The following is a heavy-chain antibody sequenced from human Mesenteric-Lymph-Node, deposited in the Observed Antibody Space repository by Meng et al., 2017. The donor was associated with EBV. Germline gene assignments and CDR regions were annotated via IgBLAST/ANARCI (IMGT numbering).Heavy chain of an antibody. V-gene: IGHV4-39*01. CDR3: ARNVGSGSSTEFDF. CDR2: VYYRGST. J-gene: IGHJ4*02. Sequence: QLRESGPGLVKPWGTLPPAVTGSGGSITSSSAYWGWVRQTPGKGLEWLGYVYYRGSTYYNPSLKSRVTISLDTSKNQFSLRLTSVTAADTAVYYCARNVGSGSSTEFDFWGQGTLVTVSS. D-gene: IGHD6-19*01. CDR1: GGSITSSSAY.